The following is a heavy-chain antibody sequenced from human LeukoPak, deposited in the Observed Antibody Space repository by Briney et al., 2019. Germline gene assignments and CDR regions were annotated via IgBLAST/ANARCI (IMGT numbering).Heavy chain of an antibody. V-gene: IGHV4-34*01. Sequence: PSETLSLTCAVYGGSFSGYYWSWIRQPPGKGLEWMGEINHSGSTNYNPALKSRVTISVDTSKNQFSLKLSSVTAADTAVYYCARGPARRGIVVVPAANAFDIWGQGTMVTVSS. J-gene: IGHJ3*02. CDR3: ARGPARRGIVVVPAANAFDI. CDR2: INHSGST. D-gene: IGHD2-2*01. CDR1: GGSFSGYY.